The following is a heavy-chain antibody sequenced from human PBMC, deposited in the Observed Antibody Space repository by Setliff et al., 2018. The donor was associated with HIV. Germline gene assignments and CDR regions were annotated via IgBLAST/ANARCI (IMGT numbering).Heavy chain of an antibody. CDR2: IYYRGST. D-gene: IGHD2-2*01. J-gene: IGHJ5*02. V-gene: IGHV4-39*07. Sequence: LSLTCTVSGGSISSSSYYWGWIRQPPGKGLEWIGSIYYRGSTYNNPSLKSRVTISVDTSKNQFSLKLSSVTAADTAVYYCVRGPYQLPRGYYWFDPWGQGTLVTVSS. CDR3: VRGPYQLPRGYYWFDP. CDR1: GGSISSSSYY.